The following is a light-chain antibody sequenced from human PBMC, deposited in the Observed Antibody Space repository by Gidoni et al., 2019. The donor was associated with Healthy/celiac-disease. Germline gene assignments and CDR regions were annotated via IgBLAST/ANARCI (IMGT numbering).Light chain of an antibody. Sequence: DIVMTQSSDPLAVSLGERATINCKSSQSVLYSSNNKNNLAWYQQKPGQPPKLLIYWASTRESGVPDRFSGSGSGTDFTLTISSLQAEGVAVYYCQQYYSTPRTFGQGTKVEIK. CDR1: QSVLYSSNNKNN. CDR2: WAS. V-gene: IGKV4-1*01. CDR3: QQYYSTPRT. J-gene: IGKJ1*01.